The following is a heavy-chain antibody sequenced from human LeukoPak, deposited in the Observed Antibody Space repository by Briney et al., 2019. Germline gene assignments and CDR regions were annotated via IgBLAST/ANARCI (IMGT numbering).Heavy chain of an antibody. D-gene: IGHD3-10*01. CDR2: IKEDGSEK. Sequence: GGSLRLSCAASGFTLSSYWMSWVRQAPGKGLEWVANIKEDGSEKYYVVSVKGRFTISRDNAKNSLYLHMNSLTAEDTAMYYCARDWVAGVPFDAFDFWGQGTMVSVSS. V-gene: IGHV3-7*03. CDR3: ARDWVAGVPFDAFDF. CDR1: GFTLSSYW. J-gene: IGHJ3*01.